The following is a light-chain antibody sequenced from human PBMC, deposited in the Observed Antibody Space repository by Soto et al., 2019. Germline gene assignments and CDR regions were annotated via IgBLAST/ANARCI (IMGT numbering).Light chain of an antibody. J-gene: IGKJ1*01. CDR3: QQRSNWPPWT. V-gene: IGKV3-11*01. CDR2: DAS. CDR1: QSVSNN. Sequence: EIVLTQSPATLSLSPGERATLCCRASQSVSNNLAWYQHKPGQAPRLLIYDASNRATGIPARFSGSGSGTDFTLTISSLEPEDFAVYYCQQRSNWPPWTFGQGTKVEIK.